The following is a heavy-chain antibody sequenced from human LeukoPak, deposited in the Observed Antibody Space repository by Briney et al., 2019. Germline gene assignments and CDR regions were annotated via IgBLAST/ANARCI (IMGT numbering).Heavy chain of an antibody. Sequence: GRSLRLSCAASGFTFDDYAMHWVRQAPGKGLEWVSSISWNSDNIDYADSVKGRFTISRDNAKSTVYLQMNSLRAEDTAVYYCATDDYRGLGYWGQGTLVTVSS. CDR3: ATDDYRGLGY. CDR1: GFTFDDYA. CDR2: ISWNSDNI. D-gene: IGHD4-11*01. J-gene: IGHJ4*02. V-gene: IGHV3-9*01.